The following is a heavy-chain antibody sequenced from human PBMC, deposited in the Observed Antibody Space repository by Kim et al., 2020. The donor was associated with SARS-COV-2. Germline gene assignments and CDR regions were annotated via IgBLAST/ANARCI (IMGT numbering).Heavy chain of an antibody. J-gene: IGHJ6*02. D-gene: IGHD5-12*01. CDR3: ASGLVAYYGMDV. Sequence: RYSPSFQGQVTISADKSISTAYLQWSRLKASDTAIYYCASGLVAYYGMDVWGQGTTVTVSS. V-gene: IGHV5-51*01.